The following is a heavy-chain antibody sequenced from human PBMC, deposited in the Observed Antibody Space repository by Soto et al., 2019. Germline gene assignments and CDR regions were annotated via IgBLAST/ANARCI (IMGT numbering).Heavy chain of an antibody. Sequence: SETLSLTCAVYGGSFSGYYWSWIRQPPGKGLEWIGEINHSGSTNYNPSLKIRVTISVDTSKNQFSLKLSSVTAADTAVYYCASLPGGELPVFFDYWGQGTLVTVSS. CDR1: GGSFSGYY. D-gene: IGHD1-26*01. CDR3: ASLPGGELPVFFDY. CDR2: INHSGST. V-gene: IGHV4-34*01. J-gene: IGHJ4*02.